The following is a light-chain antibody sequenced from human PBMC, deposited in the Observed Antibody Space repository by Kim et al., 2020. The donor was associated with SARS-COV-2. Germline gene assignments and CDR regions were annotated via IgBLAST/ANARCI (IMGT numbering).Light chain of an antibody. CDR1: SSDVGGYNY. CDR3: CSYAGSYTWV. Sequence: QSALTQPRSVSGSPGQSVTISCTGTSSDVGGYNYVSWYQHHPGQAPKLMIYDVTKRPSGVPDRFSGSKSGNTASLTISGLQAEDEADYYCCSYAGSYTWVFGGGTQLTVL. CDR2: DVT. V-gene: IGLV2-11*01. J-gene: IGLJ3*02.